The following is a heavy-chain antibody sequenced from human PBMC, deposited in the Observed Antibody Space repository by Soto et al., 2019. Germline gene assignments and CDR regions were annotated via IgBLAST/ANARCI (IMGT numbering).Heavy chain of an antibody. Sequence: PSETLSLTCAVSGGSISSGGYSWSWIRQPPGKGLEWIGYIYHSGSTYYNPSLKSRVTISVDRSKNQFSLKLSSVTAADTAVYYCARNYYDSSGYYFNWFDPWGQGTLVTVS. CDR2: IYHSGST. CDR3: ARNYYDSSGYYFNWFDP. J-gene: IGHJ5*02. D-gene: IGHD3-22*01. CDR1: GGSISSGGYS. V-gene: IGHV4-30-2*01.